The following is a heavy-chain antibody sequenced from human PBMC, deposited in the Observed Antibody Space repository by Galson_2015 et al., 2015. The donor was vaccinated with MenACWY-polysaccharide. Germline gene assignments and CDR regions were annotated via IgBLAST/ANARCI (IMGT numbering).Heavy chain of an antibody. J-gene: IGHJ4*02. CDR1: GDSISSSF. V-gene: IGHV4-59*01. D-gene: IGHD3-16*01. Sequence: ETLSLTCTVSGDSISSSFWNWFRQPPGKGLEWVGWIYCSGSTEYTPTLESRVTISLDASKNQFSLRLSSVTAADTAVYYCARAPRPDKTFGYFDYWGQGILVTVST. CDR3: ARAPRPDKTFGYFDY. CDR2: IYCSGST.